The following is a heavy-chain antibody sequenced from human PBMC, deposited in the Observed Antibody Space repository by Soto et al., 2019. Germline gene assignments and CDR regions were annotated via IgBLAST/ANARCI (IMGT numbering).Heavy chain of an antibody. J-gene: IGHJ4*02. CDR2: INGGSTSV. CDR3: ARGGGSLNY. Sequence: DVQLVESGGGLVKPGGSLRLSCEASGFTFSVSAMNWVRQAPGKGLEWVSSINGGSTSVHYADSVKGRFTISRDNANNSLSLQLNNLRVEDTAVYYCARGGGSLNYCGQGPLVSVSS. V-gene: IGHV3-21*02. D-gene: IGHD2-15*01. CDR1: GFTFSVSA.